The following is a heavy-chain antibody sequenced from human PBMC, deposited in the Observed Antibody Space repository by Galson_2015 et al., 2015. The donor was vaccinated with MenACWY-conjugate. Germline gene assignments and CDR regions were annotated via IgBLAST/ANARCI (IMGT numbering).Heavy chain of an antibody. CDR2: IYNSGST. Sequence: LTCTVSGGSFRSYYWSWIRQPPGKGLEWIGYIYNSGSTNYNPSLKSRVTISVDTSKKQFSLKLSSVTAADTAVYYCARDAARMPTDYYYYGMDVWGQGTTVTVSS. CDR3: ARDAARMPTDYYYYGMDV. CDR1: GGSFRSYY. V-gene: IGHV4-59*01. D-gene: IGHD2-2*01. J-gene: IGHJ6*02.